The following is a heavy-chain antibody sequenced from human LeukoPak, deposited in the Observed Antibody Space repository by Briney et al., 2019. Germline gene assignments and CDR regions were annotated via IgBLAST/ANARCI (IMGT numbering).Heavy chain of an antibody. Sequence: PGGSLRLSCAASGFTVSSNYMSWVRQAPGKGLEWVSVIYSGGSTYYADSVKGRFTISRDNSKNTLYLQMNSLRAEDTAVYYCARPYCSAGSCYKSGTSWFDLWGQGTLVTVSS. D-gene: IGHD2-15*01. V-gene: IGHV3-53*01. J-gene: IGHJ5*02. CDR3: ARPYCSAGSCYKSGTSWFDL. CDR1: GFTVSSNY. CDR2: IYSGGST.